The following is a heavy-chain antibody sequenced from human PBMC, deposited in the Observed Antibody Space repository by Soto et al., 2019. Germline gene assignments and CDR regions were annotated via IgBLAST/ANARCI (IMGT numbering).Heavy chain of an antibody. CDR1: VWSFSSDV. J-gene: IGHJ6*02. CDR3: AREDPPGQRACYYGMDV. Sequence: GVSVKVSRKASVWSFSSDVISWVLQAPGKGLEWMGGIIPIFGTANYAQKFQGRVTITADGSTSTAYMELSSLRSEDTAVYYCAREDPPGQRACYYGMDVWGQGTTVTVSS. V-gene: IGHV1-69*13. CDR2: IIPIFGTA.